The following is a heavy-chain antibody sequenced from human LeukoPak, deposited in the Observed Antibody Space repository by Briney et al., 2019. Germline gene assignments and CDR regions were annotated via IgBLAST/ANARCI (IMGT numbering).Heavy chain of an antibody. Sequence: SETLSLTCTVSGGSISSSSYYWGWIRQPPGKGLEWIGYIYYSGSTNYNPSLKSRVTISVDTSKNQFSLKLSSVTAADTAVYYCARDRGVRGVSFFDYWGQGTLVTVSS. CDR1: GGSISSSSYY. D-gene: IGHD3-10*01. V-gene: IGHV4-61*01. J-gene: IGHJ4*02. CDR3: ARDRGVRGVSFFDY. CDR2: IYYSGST.